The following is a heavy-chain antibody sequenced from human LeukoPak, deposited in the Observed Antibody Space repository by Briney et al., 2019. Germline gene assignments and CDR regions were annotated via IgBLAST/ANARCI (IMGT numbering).Heavy chain of an antibody. CDR3: ASSASSSSWASDWFDP. CDR1: GGTFISYA. D-gene: IGHD6-13*01. Sequence: WASVKVSCKASGGTFISYAINWVRQAPGQGLEWMGGIIPIFGTPNYAQKFQVRATITADESTSTAYMELSSLRSEDTAMYYCASSASSSSWASDWFDPWGQGTLVTVSS. CDR2: IIPIFGTP. V-gene: IGHV1-69*13. J-gene: IGHJ5*02.